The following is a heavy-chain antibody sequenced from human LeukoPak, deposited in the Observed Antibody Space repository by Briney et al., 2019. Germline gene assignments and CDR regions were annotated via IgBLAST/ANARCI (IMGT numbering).Heavy chain of an antibody. CDR1: GYIFTAYG. V-gene: IGHV1-18*01. Sequence: ASATVSCKASGYIFTAYGISWVRQTPGEGLEWMGWISPDNDDTKYAQKLQGRVVLTTDTSTSTAYMELTSLRSGDTAVYYCARSGFCTSSTCFRESDGLDVWGQGTMLTVSS. D-gene: IGHD2-8*01. J-gene: IGHJ3*01. CDR2: ISPDNDDT. CDR3: ARSGFCTSSTCFRESDGLDV.